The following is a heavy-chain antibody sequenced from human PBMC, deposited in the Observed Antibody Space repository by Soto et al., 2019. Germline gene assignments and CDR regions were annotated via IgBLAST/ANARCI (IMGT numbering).Heavy chain of an antibody. CDR3: ARRYSSGYSDYHDGMDV. CDR2: IDPSDSYT. D-gene: IGHD3-22*01. CDR1: GYSFTSYW. J-gene: IGHJ6*02. V-gene: IGHV5-10-1*01. Sequence: LGESLKISCKGSGYSFTSYWISGVRQMPGKGLEWMGRIDPSDSYTNYSPSFQGHVTISADKSISTAYLRWRSLKASDTAMYYCARRYSSGYSDYHDGMDVWGQGTTVIGS.